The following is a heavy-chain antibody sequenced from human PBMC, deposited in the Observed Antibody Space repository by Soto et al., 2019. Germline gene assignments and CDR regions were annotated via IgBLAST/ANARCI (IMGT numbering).Heavy chain of an antibody. J-gene: IGHJ4*02. V-gene: IGHV3-9*01. CDR2: ISWNSGSI. CDR1: GFTFDDYA. CDR3: AKGIVATINPVFQY. Sequence: SLILSCAASGFTFDDYAMHWVWQAPGKGLEWVSGISWNSGSIGYADSVKGRFTISRDNAKNSLYLQMNSLRAEDTALYYCAKGIVATINPVFQYWGQATLVSVS. D-gene: IGHD5-12*01.